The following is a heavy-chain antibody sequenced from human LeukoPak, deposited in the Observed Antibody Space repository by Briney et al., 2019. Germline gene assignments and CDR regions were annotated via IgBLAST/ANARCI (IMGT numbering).Heavy chain of an antibody. CDR2: IRKDGSDK. CDR3: ARRTSSNYVDY. Sequence: PGGSLRLSCVASGFSFSSYWMSWVRQAPGKGLEWVGNIRKDGSDKYYIDSVKGRFTISRDNAKNSLYVQMNSLRAEDTAVYYCARRTSSNYVDYWGQGTLVIVSS. V-gene: IGHV3-7*01. J-gene: IGHJ4*02. D-gene: IGHD4-11*01. CDR1: GFSFSSYW.